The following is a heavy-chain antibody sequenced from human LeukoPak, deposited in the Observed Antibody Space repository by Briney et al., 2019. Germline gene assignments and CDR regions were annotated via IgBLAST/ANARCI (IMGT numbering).Heavy chain of an antibody. Sequence: TSETLSLTCTVSGGSISSSSYYWGWIRQPPGKGLEWIGSIYYSGSTYYNPSLKSRVTISVDTSKNQFSLKLSSVTAADTAVYYCARKGVLVVYATNPSLYYYYYYMDVWGKGTTVTVSS. D-gene: IGHD2-8*02. CDR3: ARKGVLVVYATNPSLYYYYYYMDV. CDR2: IYYSGST. V-gene: IGHV4-39*01. CDR1: GGSISSSSYY. J-gene: IGHJ6*03.